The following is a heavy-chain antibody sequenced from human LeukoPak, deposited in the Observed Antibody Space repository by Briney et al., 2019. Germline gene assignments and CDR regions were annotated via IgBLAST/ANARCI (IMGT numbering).Heavy chain of an antibody. CDR3: ARLGDFWPYYYYMDV. Sequence: GESLKISCKGSGYSFTSYWIGWVRQMPGKGLEWMGIIYPGDSDTSSSPSCQGPVTVSADKSISTAYLQWSSLKASDTAMYYCARLGDFWPYYYYMDVWGKGTTVTVSS. J-gene: IGHJ6*03. CDR2: IYPGDSDT. V-gene: IGHV5-51*01. D-gene: IGHD3-3*01. CDR1: GYSFTSYW.